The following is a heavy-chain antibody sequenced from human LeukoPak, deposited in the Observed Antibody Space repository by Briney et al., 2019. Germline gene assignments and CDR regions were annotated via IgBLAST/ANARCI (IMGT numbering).Heavy chain of an antibody. CDR3: ARDYGDPSFDI. J-gene: IGHJ3*02. CDR1: GFTFSSYS. V-gene: IGHV3-48*01. D-gene: IGHD4-17*01. CDR2: ISSSSSTI. Sequence: GSLRLSCAASGFTFSSYSMNWVRQAPGKGLEWVSYISSSSSTIYYADSVKGRFTISRDNAKNSLYLQMNSLRAEDTAVYYCARDYGDPSFDIWGQGTMVTVSS.